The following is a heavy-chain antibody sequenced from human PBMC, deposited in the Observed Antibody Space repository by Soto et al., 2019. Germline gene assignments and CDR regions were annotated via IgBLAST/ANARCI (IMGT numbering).Heavy chain of an antibody. V-gene: IGHV3-66*01. CDR2: IQSGGST. CDR3: TRDGVNCTGGRCYGVPMDV. D-gene: IGHD2-15*01. CDR1: GFTVSSKY. Sequence: EVQLVESGGGLVQPGGSLRLSCAASGFTVSSKYMSWVRQAPGKGLEWVSLIQSGGSTYYAGSVKSRFTISRDNSENTLLLQMMAPRVACTAVYYCTRDGVNCTGGRCYGVPMDVWCKGTTVSVPA. J-gene: IGHJ6*04.